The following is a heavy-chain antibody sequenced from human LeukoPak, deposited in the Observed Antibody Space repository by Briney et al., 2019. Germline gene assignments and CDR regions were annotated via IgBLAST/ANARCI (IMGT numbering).Heavy chain of an antibody. CDR3: ARGGYCSSTSCPPTDY. CDR2: IYPGDSDT. Sequence: GESPKISCKGSGYSFTSYWIGWVRQMPGKGLEWMGIIYPGDSDTRYSPSFQGQVTISADKSISTAYLQWSSLKASDTAMYYCARGGYCSSTSCPPTDYWGQGTLVTVSS. V-gene: IGHV5-51*01. J-gene: IGHJ4*02. D-gene: IGHD2-2*01. CDR1: GYSFTSYW.